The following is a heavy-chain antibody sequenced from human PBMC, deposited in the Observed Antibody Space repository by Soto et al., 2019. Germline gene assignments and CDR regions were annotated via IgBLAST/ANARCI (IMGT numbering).Heavy chain of an antibody. CDR3: ARYDIVATTPDY. Sequence: GESLKISCKGSGYNFATYWIAWVRQMPGKGLEWMGIVYPGDSDTRYSPSFQGQVTISADKSINIAYLQWNRLKASDTAIYYCARYDIVATTPDYWGRGTLVTVSS. J-gene: IGHJ4*02. CDR1: GYNFATYW. V-gene: IGHV5-51*01. D-gene: IGHD5-12*01. CDR2: VYPGDSDT.